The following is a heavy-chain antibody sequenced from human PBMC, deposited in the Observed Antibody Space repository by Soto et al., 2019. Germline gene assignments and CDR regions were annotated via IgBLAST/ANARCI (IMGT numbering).Heavy chain of an antibody. J-gene: IGHJ3*01. Sequence: EVLLVESGGGLVKTGGSLRLSCAASGFAFKYARMTWVRQAPGKGLEWVGHIRSNIDGANTAYAAPVKGRFTISRDESKNTGDLQMNRLITEDSAVDYCNTDCCNRTHYASAFGVWGQGTMVTVSS. CDR1: GFAFKYAR. CDR2: IRSNIDGANT. V-gene: IGHV3-15*01. CDR3: NTDCCNRTHYASAFGV. D-gene: IGHD2-2*01.